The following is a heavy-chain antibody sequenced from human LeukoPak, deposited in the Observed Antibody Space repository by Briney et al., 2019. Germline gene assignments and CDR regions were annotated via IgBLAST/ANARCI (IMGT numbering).Heavy chain of an antibody. CDR3: ARALGYCSSTSCYGGHFDY. V-gene: IGHV4-30-2*01. D-gene: IGHD2-2*01. CDR1: GGSISSGGYS. Sequence: SQTLSLTCAVSGGSISSGGYSWSWIRQPPGKGLEWIGYIYHSGSTYYNPSLKSRVTISVDRSKNQFSLKLSSVTAADTAVYYCARALGYCSSTSCYGGHFDYWGQGTLVTVSS. J-gene: IGHJ4*02. CDR2: IYHSGST.